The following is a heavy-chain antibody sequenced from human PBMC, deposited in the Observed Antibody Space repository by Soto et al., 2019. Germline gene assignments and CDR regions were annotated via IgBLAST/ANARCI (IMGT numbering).Heavy chain of an antibody. CDR3: ATVYDSSGCYY. CDR1: GYTFTSYA. J-gene: IGHJ4*01. V-gene: IGHV1-3*01. CDR2: INAGNGNT. D-gene: IGHD3-22*01. Sequence: ASVKVSCKASGYTFTSYAMHWVRQAPGQRLEWMGWINAGNGNTKYSQKFQGRVTITRYTSASTAYMELSSLRSEDTAVYYCATVYDSSGCYYWRHATLVTVSS.